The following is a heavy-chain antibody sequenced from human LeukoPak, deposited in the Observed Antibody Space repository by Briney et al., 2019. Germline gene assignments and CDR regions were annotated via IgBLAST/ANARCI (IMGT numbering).Heavy chain of an antibody. CDR1: GGSFSGYY. D-gene: IGHD6-13*01. CDR2: INHSGST. Sequence: SETLSLTCAVYGGSFSGYYWSWTRQPPGKGLEWIGEINHSGSTNYNPSLKSRVTISVDTSKNQFSLKLSSVTAADTAVYYCARHGVAAAGYFDYWGQGTLVTVSS. CDR3: ARHGVAAAGYFDY. J-gene: IGHJ4*02. V-gene: IGHV4-34*01.